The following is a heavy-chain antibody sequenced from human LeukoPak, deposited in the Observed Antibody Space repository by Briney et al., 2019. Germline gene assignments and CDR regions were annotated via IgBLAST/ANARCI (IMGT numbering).Heavy chain of an antibody. D-gene: IGHD2-2*01. J-gene: IGHJ3*02. V-gene: IGHV3-30*02. CDR1: GFTFSSYG. Sequence: PGGTLRLSCAASGFTFSSYGMHWVRQAPGKGLEWVTYIRYDGSNKYYTDSVKGRFTISRDNSKNTLYLQMNSLRAEDTAVYYCATRDIVVIPAAHDAFDIWGQGTMVTVSS. CDR3: ATRDIVVIPAAHDAFDI. CDR2: IRYDGSNK.